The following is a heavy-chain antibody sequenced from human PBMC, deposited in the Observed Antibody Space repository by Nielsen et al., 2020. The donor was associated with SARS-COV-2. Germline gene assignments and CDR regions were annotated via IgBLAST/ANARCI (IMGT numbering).Heavy chain of an antibody. V-gene: IGHV3-30*03. Sequence: GESLKISCAASGFSFSASGMHWVRQAPGKGLEWVAFISYSGSHRYYGDSVKGRFSISRDNSKNTLYLQMNSLRAEDTAVYYCARGSEWELADWGQGTLVTVSS. CDR3: ARGSEWELAD. J-gene: IGHJ4*02. CDR2: ISYSGSHR. CDR1: GFSFSASG. D-gene: IGHD1-26*01.